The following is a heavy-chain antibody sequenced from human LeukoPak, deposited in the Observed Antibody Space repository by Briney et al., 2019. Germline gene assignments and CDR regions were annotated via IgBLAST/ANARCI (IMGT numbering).Heavy chain of an antibody. V-gene: IGHV4-39*01. J-gene: IGHJ4*02. CDR2: SYYTGST. CDR3: ARLILGYCSGGSCYSGDY. CDR1: GGSISSSTYY. Sequence: SETLSLTCTVSGGSISSSTYYWGWIRQPPGKGLEWIGSSYYTGSTYYNPSLKSRLALSVDTSKNQFSLKLSSVTAADTAVYYCARLILGYCSGGSCYSGDYWGQGTLVTVSS. D-gene: IGHD2-15*01.